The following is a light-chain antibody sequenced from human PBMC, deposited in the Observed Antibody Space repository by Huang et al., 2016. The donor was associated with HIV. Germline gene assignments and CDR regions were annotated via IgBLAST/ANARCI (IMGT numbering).Light chain of an antibody. CDR1: QSVSNN. CDR3: QQYNNWPGFT. Sequence: DIVMTQSPATLSVSPGERATLSCRASQSVSNNLAWYQQKPGQAPRLLIYDASIRATDIPARFSGSGSGTEFTLTISSLQSEDFAIYYCQQYNNWPGFTFGPGTKVDI. CDR2: DAS. J-gene: IGKJ3*01. V-gene: IGKV3-15*01.